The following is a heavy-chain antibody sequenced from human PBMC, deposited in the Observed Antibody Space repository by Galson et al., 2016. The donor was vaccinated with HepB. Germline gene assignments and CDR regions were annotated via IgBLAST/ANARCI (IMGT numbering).Heavy chain of an antibody. J-gene: IGHJ6*04. Sequence: SLRLSCAASGFTLSSYSMNWVRQAPGEGLVWVSRVSADGRNPNYADSVKGRFTISRDNSKSTLFLQMNSLRVEDTAVYYCAREGYYDLWNAYSDYYGMDVWGKGTTVTVSS. D-gene: IGHD3-3*01. CDR3: AREGYYDLWNAYSDYYGMDV. CDR1: GFTLSSYS. CDR2: VSADGRNP. V-gene: IGHV3-74*01.